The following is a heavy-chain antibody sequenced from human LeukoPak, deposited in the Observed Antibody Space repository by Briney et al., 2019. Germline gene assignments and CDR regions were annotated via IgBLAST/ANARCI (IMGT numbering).Heavy chain of an antibody. CDR3: ARDRDEQWLVPSWFDP. J-gene: IGHJ5*02. CDR2: IKQYGSEK. V-gene: IGHV3-7*01. CDR1: GFTFSSYW. Sequence: GGSLRLSCAASGFTFSSYWMSWVRQAPGKGLEWVANIKQYGSEKYYVDSVKGRFTISRDNAKNSLYLQMNSLRAEDTAVYYCARDRDEQWLVPSWFDPWGQGTLVTVSS. D-gene: IGHD6-19*01.